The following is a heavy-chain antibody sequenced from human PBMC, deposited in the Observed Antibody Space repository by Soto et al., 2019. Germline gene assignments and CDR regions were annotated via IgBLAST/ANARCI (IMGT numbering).Heavy chain of an antibody. J-gene: IGHJ4*02. CDR3: RHIXSDDEKYYTTSLNSRLTISNDTTKSKLVITMTNMDPVDTATYYCARPRIAAAGNNFDD. CDR1: GDSISSRSYY. D-gene: IGHD3-22*01. CDR2: IYYSGST. Sequence: PSETLSLTCTVTGDSISSRSYYLGWIRHPPGKGLEWIGSIYYSGSTYNNPSLRRRVSLSIYTSKDQFSLKLKSVTAADPALYXLRHIXSDDEKYYTTSLNSRLTISNDTTKSKLVITMTNMDPVDTATYYCARPRIAAAGNNFDDWGQGTLFTVSS. V-gene: IGHV4-39*01.